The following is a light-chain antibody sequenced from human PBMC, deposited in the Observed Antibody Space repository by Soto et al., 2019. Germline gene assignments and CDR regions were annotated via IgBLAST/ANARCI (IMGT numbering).Light chain of an antibody. Sequence: EIILTQSPASLSVSPGERATLSCRASQSVNNNLAWYQQKRGQAPRLLIYGASTRATGIPGRFRGSGSGTEFTLTITSLKSEDFAVYFCQQYNNWPPDTFGQGTKLEIK. J-gene: IGKJ2*01. CDR3: QQYNNWPPDT. V-gene: IGKV3-15*01. CDR2: GAS. CDR1: QSVNNN.